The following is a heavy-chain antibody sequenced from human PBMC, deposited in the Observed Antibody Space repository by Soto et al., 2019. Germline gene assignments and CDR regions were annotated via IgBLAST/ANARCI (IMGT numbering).Heavy chain of an antibody. CDR1: GYPLTPKI. Sequence: QVQLVQSGAEVKKPGASVKVSCKASGYPLTPKIISWGRQPAGQGLEWMGWINLNSGHTDYAQRFQGRVTMTRNTSLSTAYMELTSLSSEDTAVYYCARGRGWRDYWGQGTLVTVSS. CDR3: ARGRGWRDY. J-gene: IGHJ4*02. V-gene: IGHV1-8*01. D-gene: IGHD6-19*01. CDR2: INLNSGHT.